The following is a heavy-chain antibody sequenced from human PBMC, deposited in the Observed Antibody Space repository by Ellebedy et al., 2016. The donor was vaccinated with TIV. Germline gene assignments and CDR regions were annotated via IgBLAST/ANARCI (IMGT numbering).Heavy chain of an antibody. CDR2: IYYSGST. CDR1: GDSISSSSYF. J-gene: IGHJ4*02. CDR3: ARPLRSTVTTSIYFDD. D-gene: IGHD4-17*01. Sequence: SETLSLXXSVSGDSISSSSYFWGWIRQPPGKGLVWIVIIYYSGSTYYNPSLNSRVTISIDTSKNQFSLNLSSVTAADTAVYYCARPLRSTVTTSIYFDDWGQGTLVTVSS. V-gene: IGHV4-39*01.